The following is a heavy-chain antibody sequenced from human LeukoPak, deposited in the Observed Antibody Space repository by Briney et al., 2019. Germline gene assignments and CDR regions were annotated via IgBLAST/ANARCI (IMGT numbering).Heavy chain of an antibody. V-gene: IGHV1-8*03. D-gene: IGHD6-19*01. CDR1: GYTFTSYD. J-gene: IGHJ4*02. Sequence: GASVKVSCKASGYTFTSYDINWVRQATGQGLEWMGWMNPNSGNTGYAQKFQGRVTITRNTSISTAYMELSSLRSEDTAVYYCAKESDYPHPHSSVDYWGQGTLVTVSS. CDR2: MNPNSGNT. CDR3: AKESDYPHPHSSVDY.